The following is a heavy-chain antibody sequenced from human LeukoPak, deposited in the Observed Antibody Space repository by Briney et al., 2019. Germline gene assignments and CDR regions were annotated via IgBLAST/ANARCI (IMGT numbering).Heavy chain of an antibody. CDR3: ARDTYFDF. V-gene: IGHV3-66*01. CDR1: GFNVSSNY. J-gene: IGHJ4*02. CDR2: IYVGANT. Sequence: PGGSLRLSCAASGFNVSSNYMSWVRQAPGKGLEWVSVIYVGANTYYAGSVKGRFTISRDNSKNTLYLQMNSLRAEDTAVYYCARDTYFDFWGQGTLVTVSS.